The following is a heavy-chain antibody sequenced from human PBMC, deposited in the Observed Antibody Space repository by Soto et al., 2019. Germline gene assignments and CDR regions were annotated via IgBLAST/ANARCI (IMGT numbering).Heavy chain of an antibody. Sequence: QVQLVQSGAEVKKPGSSVKVSCKASGGTFSSYAISWVRQAPGQGLEWMGGIIPIFGTANYAQKFQGRVTITADESTSTAYMELSSLRSEDTAVYYCARDHAGHSSHLYYFDYWGQGTLVTVSS. CDR1: GGTFSSYA. D-gene: IGHD6-13*01. CDR2: IIPIFGTA. J-gene: IGHJ4*02. CDR3: ARDHAGHSSHLYYFDY. V-gene: IGHV1-69*12.